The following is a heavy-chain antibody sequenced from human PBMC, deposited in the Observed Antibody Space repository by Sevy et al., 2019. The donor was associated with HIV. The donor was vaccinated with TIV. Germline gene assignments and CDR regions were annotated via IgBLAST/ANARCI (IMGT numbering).Heavy chain of an antibody. CDR2: ISFDGSDK. Sequence: GGSLRLSCAASGFIFSTYGIHWVRQAPGKGLEWVAVISFDGSDKYYADSVRGRFTISRDNSKNTLYLQMNSLRVEDTAIYYCAKMQGGSYNYYGMDVWGKGTTITVSS. J-gene: IGHJ6*04. CDR1: GFIFSTYG. CDR3: AKMQGGSYNYYGMDV. D-gene: IGHD1-26*01. V-gene: IGHV3-30*18.